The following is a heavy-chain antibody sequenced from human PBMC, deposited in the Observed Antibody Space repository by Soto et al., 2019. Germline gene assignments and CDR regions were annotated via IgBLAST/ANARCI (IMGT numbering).Heavy chain of an antibody. CDR3: GVRSGWSWFDP. J-gene: IGHJ5*02. Sequence: XSVKVSCKVAGYTFSELSMHWVRQAPGKGLEWMGGFDPEDGETIYAQKFQGRVTMTEDTSTDTAYMELSSLRSEDTAVYYCGVRSGWSWFDPWGQGTLVTVSS. D-gene: IGHD2-8*01. V-gene: IGHV1-24*01. CDR1: GYTFSELS. CDR2: FDPEDGET.